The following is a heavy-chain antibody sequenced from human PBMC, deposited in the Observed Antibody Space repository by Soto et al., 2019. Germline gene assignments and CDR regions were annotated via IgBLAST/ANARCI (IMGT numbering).Heavy chain of an antibody. J-gene: IGHJ6*02. CDR1: GFTFSSYA. D-gene: IGHD3-16*01. Sequence: PGGSLRLSCAASGFTFSSYAMSWVRPAPGKGLEWVSAISGSGSSTYYADSVKGRFTISRDNAKNTLYLQMNNVTAEDTAVYFCAKSPTRGVRLGELSVHRDDRYYYFMDVWGQGTTVTVSS. CDR2: ISGSGSST. CDR3: AKSPTRGVRLGELSVHRDDRYYYFMDV. V-gene: IGHV3-23*01.